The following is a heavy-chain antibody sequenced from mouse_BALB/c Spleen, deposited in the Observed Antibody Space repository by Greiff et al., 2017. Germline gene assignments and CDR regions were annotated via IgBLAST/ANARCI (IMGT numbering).Heavy chain of an antibody. V-gene: IGHV5-4*02. CDR3: ARGGYYGSSYVMDY. J-gene: IGHJ4*01. D-gene: IGHD1-1*01. CDR2: ISDGGSYT. CDR1: GFTFSDYY. Sequence: EVQVVESGGGLVKPGGSLKLSCAASGFTFSDYYMYWVRQTPEKRLEWVATISDGGSYTYYPDSVKGRFTISRDNAKNNLYLQMSSLKSEDTAMYYCARGGYYGSSYVMDYWGQGTSVTVSS.